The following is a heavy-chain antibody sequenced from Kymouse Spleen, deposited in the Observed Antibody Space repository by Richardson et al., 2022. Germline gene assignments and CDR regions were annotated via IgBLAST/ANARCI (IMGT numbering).Heavy chain of an antibody. Sequence: QVQLQQWGAGLLKPSETLSLTCAVYGGSFSGYYWSWIRQPPGKGLEWIGEINHSGSTNYNPSLKSRVTISVDTSKNQFSLKLSSVTAADTAVYYCARAGQQLVRSYYYYYYGMDVWGQGTTVTVSS. D-gene: IGHD6-13*01. CDR3: ARAGQQLVRSYYYYYYGMDV. CDR1: GGSFSGYY. J-gene: IGHJ6*02. CDR2: INHSGST. V-gene: IGHV4-34*01.